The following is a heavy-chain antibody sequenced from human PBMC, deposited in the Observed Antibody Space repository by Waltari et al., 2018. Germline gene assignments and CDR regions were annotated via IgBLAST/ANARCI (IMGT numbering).Heavy chain of an antibody. D-gene: IGHD3-10*01. CDR3: ARGLRGSGYYYMDV. J-gene: IGHJ6*03. CDR1: GYTFTSYD. CDR2: INPKSGNT. V-gene: IGHV1-8*01. Sequence: QVQLVQSGAEVKKPGASVKVSCKASGYTFTSYDINWLRQATGQGLEWMGWINPKSGNTGYAQKFQDRGTMTRNNSISTAYMELSRLRSEDTAVYYCARGLRGSGYYYMDVWGKGTTVTVSS.